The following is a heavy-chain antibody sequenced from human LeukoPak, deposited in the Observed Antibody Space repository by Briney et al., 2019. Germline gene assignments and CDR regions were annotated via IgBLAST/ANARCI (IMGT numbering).Heavy chain of an antibody. J-gene: IGHJ3*02. CDR2: IYHSGST. CDR3: ARDSINLGAFDI. CDR1: GGSISSGGYY. D-gene: IGHD1-14*01. V-gene: IGHV4-30-2*01. Sequence: SQTLSLTCTVSGGSISSGGYYWSWIRQPPGKGLEWIGYIYHSGSTYYNPSLKSRVTISVDRSKNQFSLKLSSVTAADTAVYYCARDSINLGAFDIWGQGTMVTVSS.